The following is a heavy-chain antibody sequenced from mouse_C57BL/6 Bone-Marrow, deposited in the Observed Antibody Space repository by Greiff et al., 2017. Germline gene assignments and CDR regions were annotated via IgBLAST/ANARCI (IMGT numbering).Heavy chain of an antibody. V-gene: IGHV5-15*01. D-gene: IGHD2-3*01. CDR1: GFTFSDYG. J-gene: IGHJ4*01. Sequence: EVKLVESGGGLVQPGGSLKLSCAASGFTFSDYGMAWVRQAPRQGPEWVAFISNLAYSIYYADTVTGRFTISRENAKNTLYLEMSSLRSEDTAMYYCARHGYDGYPWGMDYWGQGTSVTVSS. CDR2: ISNLAYSI. CDR3: ARHGYDGYPWGMDY.